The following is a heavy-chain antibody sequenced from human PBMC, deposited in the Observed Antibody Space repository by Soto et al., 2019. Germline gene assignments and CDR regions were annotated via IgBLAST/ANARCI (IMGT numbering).Heavy chain of an antibody. Sequence: SETLSLTCTVSGGSISSDYWSWIRQPPGKGLEWIGYIYYSGSTNYNPSPKSRVTISVDTSKNQFSLKLSSVTAADTAVYYCARVGGDSEFDYWGQGTLVTVSS. D-gene: IGHD2-21*02. J-gene: IGHJ4*02. CDR3: ARVGGDSEFDY. CDR2: IYYSGST. V-gene: IGHV4-59*01. CDR1: GGSISSDY.